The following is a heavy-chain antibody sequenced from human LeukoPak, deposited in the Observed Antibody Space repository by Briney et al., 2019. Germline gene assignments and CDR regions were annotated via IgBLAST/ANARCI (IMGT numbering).Heavy chain of an antibody. Sequence: GGSLRLSCAASGFTFSSYGMHWVRQAPGKGLEWVAVIWYDGSNKYYADSVKGRFTISRDNSKNMLYLQMNSLRAEDTAVYYCAKPYYYGSGSYMDYWGQGTLVTVSS. V-gene: IGHV3-30*02. CDR2: IWYDGSNK. CDR3: AKPYYYGSGSYMDY. J-gene: IGHJ4*02. CDR1: GFTFSSYG. D-gene: IGHD3-10*01.